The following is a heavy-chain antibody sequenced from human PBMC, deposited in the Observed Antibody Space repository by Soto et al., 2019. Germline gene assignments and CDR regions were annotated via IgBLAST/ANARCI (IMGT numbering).Heavy chain of an antibody. J-gene: IGHJ4*02. CDR2: INPKSGGT. CDR3: ARDRGAAAGRTYYFDY. D-gene: IGHD6-13*01. Sequence: ASVKVSCKASGYTFTGYYMHWVRQAPGQGLEWMGWINPKSGGTDYGQKFQGWVTMTRETSISTAYMELGRLRSDDTAVYYCARDRGAAAGRTYYFDYWGQGTLVTVSS. CDR1: GYTFTGYY. V-gene: IGHV1-2*04.